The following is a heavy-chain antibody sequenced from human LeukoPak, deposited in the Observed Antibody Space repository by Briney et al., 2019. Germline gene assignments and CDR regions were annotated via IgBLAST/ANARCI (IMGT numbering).Heavy chain of an antibody. V-gene: IGHV3-48*01. J-gene: IGHJ5*01. D-gene: IGHD6-19*01. Sequence: GGSLRLSCAASGFTFSTYSMNWVRQAPGKGLEWVSYIGRSSSPIYYADSVKGRFTISRDNAKNSLYLQMNGLRAEDTAVYYCARDLVSSGWYGGWFDSWGQGTLVTVSS. CDR2: IGRSSSPI. CDR1: GFTFSTYS. CDR3: ARDLVSSGWYGGWFDS.